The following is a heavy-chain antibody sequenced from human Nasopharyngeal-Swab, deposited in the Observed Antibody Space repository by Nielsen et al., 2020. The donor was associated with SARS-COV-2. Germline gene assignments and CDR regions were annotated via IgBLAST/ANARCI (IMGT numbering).Heavy chain of an antibody. D-gene: IGHD6-19*01. J-gene: IGHJ2*01. CDR1: GYSFSNYW. CDR3: ARRSAARSFDFDL. Sequence: GESLKISCQGSGYSFSNYWIGWVRQMPGKGLEWMAIIYPGDSDTRYSPSFQGQVTISADKSISTAYLQWSSLKASDTAMYYCARRSAARSFDFDLWGRGTLVTVSS. V-gene: IGHV5-51*01. CDR2: IYPGDSDT.